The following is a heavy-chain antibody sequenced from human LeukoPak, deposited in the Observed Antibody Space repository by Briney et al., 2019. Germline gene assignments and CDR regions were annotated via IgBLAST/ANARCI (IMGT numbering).Heavy chain of an antibody. D-gene: IGHD5-18*01. J-gene: IGHJ4*02. CDR1: GASISGTDYY. V-gene: IGHV4-31*03. CDR2: IHFSGTI. Sequence: ASETLSLTCTVSGASISGTDYYWNWTRHHPGEGLEWLGFIHFSGTIYYNPSLRSRLIISADTAKNQMSLKLSSMTAADTAVYYCAAGGDTAKGGKYWGQGTQVTVSS. CDR3: AAGGDTAKGGKY.